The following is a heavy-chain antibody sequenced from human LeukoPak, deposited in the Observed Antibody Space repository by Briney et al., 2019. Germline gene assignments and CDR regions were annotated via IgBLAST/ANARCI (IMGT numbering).Heavy chain of an antibody. CDR3: ARSRRVVVPSTLNSADDYYYYMDV. J-gene: IGHJ6*03. CDR1: GYTFTYYG. CDR2: INTNTGNP. D-gene: IGHD2-15*01. Sequence: ASVKVSCKASGYTFTYYGLNWVRQAPGQGLKCLGGINTNTGNPTYGQGFTGRFVFSFDTSVSTAYLEISSLKAEDTAIYYCARSRRVVVPSTLNSADDYYYYMDVWGKGTTVTISS. V-gene: IGHV7-4-1*02.